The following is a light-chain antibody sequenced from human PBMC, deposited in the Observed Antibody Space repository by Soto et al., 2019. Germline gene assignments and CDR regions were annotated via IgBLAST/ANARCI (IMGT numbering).Light chain of an antibody. Sequence: DIQMTQSPSSLSASVGDRVTITCRSSQGISIYLAWYQQKPGKVPKLLXXTASTLQSGVPSRFSGSGSGTDFTLTISSLQPEDVATYYCQKYNSAPLTFGGGTKVDIK. V-gene: IGKV1-27*01. CDR2: TAS. CDR3: QKYNSAPLT. J-gene: IGKJ4*01. CDR1: QGISIY.